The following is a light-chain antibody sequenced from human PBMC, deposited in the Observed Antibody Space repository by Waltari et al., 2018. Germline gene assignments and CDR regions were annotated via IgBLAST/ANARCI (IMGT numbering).Light chain of an antibody. Sequence: DIQMTQSPSSLSASVGDRVTLTCRASRDISNFLGWFQQKPGKATKPLIYGASRLQSGVPSKFSGSGSGTDFTLTITSLQPEDFATYYCQQYHSYPPTFGPGTKVDVK. V-gene: IGKV1-16*02. CDR1: RDISNF. CDR2: GAS. CDR3: QQYHSYPPT. J-gene: IGKJ3*01.